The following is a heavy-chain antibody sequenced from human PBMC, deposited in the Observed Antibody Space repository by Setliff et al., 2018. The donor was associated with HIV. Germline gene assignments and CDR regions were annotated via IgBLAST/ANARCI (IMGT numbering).Heavy chain of an antibody. CDR2: IYFSGSA. V-gene: IGHV4-31*01. CDR1: GDSIISGNYF. CDR3: ARGGVFCGRDSCSYFDY. Sequence: SETLSLTCNVSGDSIISGNYFWTWIRQRPGKGLEYIGHIYFSGSATYDPSLKSQFSMSIDTSKNQFSLKVTSVTAADTAVYYCARGGVFCGRDSCSYFDYWGQGSWSPSPQ. D-gene: IGHD2-21*02. J-gene: IGHJ4*02.